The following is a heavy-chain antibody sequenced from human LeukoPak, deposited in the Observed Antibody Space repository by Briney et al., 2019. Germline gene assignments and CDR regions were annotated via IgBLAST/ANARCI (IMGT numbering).Heavy chain of an antibody. CDR1: GFTFSSYE. CDR2: ISGSGGST. J-gene: IGHJ4*02. V-gene: IGHV3-23*01. D-gene: IGHD6-19*01. Sequence: GGSLRLSCAASGFTFSSYEMNWVRQAPGRGLEWVSAISGSGGSTYYADSVKGRFTISRDNSKNTLYLQMNSLRAEDTAVYYCAKDPSRTSSGWYYSYWGQGTLVTVSS. CDR3: AKDPSRTSSGWYYSY.